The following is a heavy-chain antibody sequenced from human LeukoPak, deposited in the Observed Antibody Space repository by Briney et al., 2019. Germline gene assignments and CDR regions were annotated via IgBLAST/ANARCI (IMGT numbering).Heavy chain of an antibody. Sequence: PGGSLRLSCGASGFTFRTYAMSWVRQAPGKGLEWVSGISDGGGRTFYAESVKGRFTVSRDNSKNTLYLRMNSLRAEDTAIYYCTKSQILDDTGSWYAYWGQGTLVTVSS. CDR2: ISDGGGRT. J-gene: IGHJ4*02. V-gene: IGHV3-23*01. CDR1: GFTFRTYA. D-gene: IGHD6-13*01. CDR3: TKSQILDDTGSWYAY.